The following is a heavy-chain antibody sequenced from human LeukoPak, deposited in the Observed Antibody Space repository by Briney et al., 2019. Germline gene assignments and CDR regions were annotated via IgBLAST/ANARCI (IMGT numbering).Heavy chain of an antibody. CDR3: ARGDLGYCSSTSCPPFDH. CDR1: GFTFSSYS. D-gene: IGHD2-2*01. Sequence: GGSLRLSCAASGFTFSSYSMNWVRQAPGKGLEWVSYISSSSSTIYYADSVKGRFTISRDNAKNSLYLQMNSLKAEDTAVYYCARGDLGYCSSTSCPPFDHWGQGTLVTVSS. J-gene: IGHJ4*02. CDR2: ISSSSSTI. V-gene: IGHV3-48*01.